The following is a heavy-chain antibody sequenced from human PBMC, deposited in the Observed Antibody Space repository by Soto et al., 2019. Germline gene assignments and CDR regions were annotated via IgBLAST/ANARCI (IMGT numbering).Heavy chain of an antibody. CDR3: ARILRPGGSGVFSYYY. J-gene: IGHJ4*02. CDR2: IYADDSDT. CDR1: GYSFTNYW. Sequence: PGESLKISCQASGYSFTNYWISWVRQVPGKGLEWMGVIYADDSDTRYNPTFEGHVTISADKSISTAYLQWSSLKASDTAMYYCARILRPGGSGVFSYYYCGEGRVVTVP. D-gene: IGHD6-19*01. V-gene: IGHV5-51*01.